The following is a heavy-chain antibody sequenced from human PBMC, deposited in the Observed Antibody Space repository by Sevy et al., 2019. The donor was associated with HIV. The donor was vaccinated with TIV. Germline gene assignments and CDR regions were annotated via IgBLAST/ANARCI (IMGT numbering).Heavy chain of an antibody. Sequence: GGSLRLSCAASGFTSSNYAMSWVRQAPGKGLEWVSGLSGSGGSIYYADSVKGRFTNSRDNSRNTLYLQRNSLRAEATAVYYCAKDRIWELWDSFDVWGQGTMVTVSS. D-gene: IGHD1-26*01. CDR2: LSGSGGSI. CDR3: AKDRIWELWDSFDV. CDR1: GFTSSNYA. J-gene: IGHJ3*01. V-gene: IGHV3-23*01.